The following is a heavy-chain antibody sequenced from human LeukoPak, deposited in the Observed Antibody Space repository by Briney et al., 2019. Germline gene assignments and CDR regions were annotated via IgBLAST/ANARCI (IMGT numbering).Heavy chain of an antibody. V-gene: IGHV3-30*02. CDR2: IRYDGSNK. Sequence: GGSLRLSCAASRFTFSSYGMHWVRQAPGKGLEWVAFIRYDGSNKYYADSVKGRFTISRDNSKNTLYLQMNSLRAEDTAVYYCAKDLPHRVVPAAMHALDYWGQGTLVTVSS. CDR3: AKDLPHRVVPAAMHALDY. J-gene: IGHJ4*02. D-gene: IGHD2-2*01. CDR1: RFTFSSYG.